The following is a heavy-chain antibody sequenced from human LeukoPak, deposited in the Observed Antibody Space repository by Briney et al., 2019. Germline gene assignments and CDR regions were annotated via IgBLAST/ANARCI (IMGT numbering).Heavy chain of an antibody. D-gene: IGHD5-18*01. J-gene: IGHJ4*02. CDR3: ARDSSRSWLRVLFDY. Sequence: ASVKVSCKASGYTFTSYDFNWVRQATGQRPEWMGWMSPNSGDTGYAQKFQDRVTMTRNTSISTAYMELSSLRSDDTAVYYCARDSSRSWLRVLFDYWGQGTLVTVSS. CDR2: MSPNSGDT. V-gene: IGHV1-8*01. CDR1: GYTFTSYD.